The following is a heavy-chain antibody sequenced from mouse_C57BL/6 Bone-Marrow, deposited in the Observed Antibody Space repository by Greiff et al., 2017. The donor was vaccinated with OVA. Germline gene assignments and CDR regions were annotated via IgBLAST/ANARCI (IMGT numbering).Heavy chain of an antibody. J-gene: IGHJ4*01. D-gene: IGHD1-1*01. CDR1: GFPFSSYG. CDR3: ARRHHYYGSLYAMDY. V-gene: IGHV5-6*01. Sequence: EVKLMESGGDLVKPGGSLKLSCAASGFPFSSYGMSWVRQTPDKRLEWVATISSGGSYTYYPDSVKGRFTISRENAKNTLYLQSSSLKSEDTAMYYCARRHHYYGSLYAMDYWGQGTSVTVSS. CDR2: ISSGGSYT.